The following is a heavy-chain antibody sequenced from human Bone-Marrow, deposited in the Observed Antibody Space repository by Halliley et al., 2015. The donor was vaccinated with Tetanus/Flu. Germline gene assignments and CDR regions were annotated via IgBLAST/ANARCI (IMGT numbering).Heavy chain of an antibody. CDR3: ARGTLLDAFHV. CDR2: IYHTGNS. V-gene: IGHV4-30-2*01. J-gene: IGHJ3*01. CDR1: GGSISGDYS. Sequence: TLSLTCSISGGSISGDYSWSWIRQPPGKGLEWIGYIYHTGNSYYNPSLTSRLTISIDRSKNQISLKLTSVTAADTAVYYCARGTLLDAFHVWGPGTRVPVSS.